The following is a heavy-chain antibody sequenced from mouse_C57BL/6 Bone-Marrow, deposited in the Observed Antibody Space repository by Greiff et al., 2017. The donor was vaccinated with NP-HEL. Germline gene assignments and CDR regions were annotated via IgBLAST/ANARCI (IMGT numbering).Heavy chain of an antibody. J-gene: IGHJ2*01. Sequence: EVQGVESGAELVRPGASVKLSCTASGFNIKDDYMHWVKQRPEQGLEWIGWIDPENGDTEYASKFQGKATITADPSSNTAYLQLSSLTSEDTAVYYCTKQLLPYWGQGTTLTVSS. V-gene: IGHV14-4*01. CDR1: GFNIKDDY. CDR2: IDPENGDT. D-gene: IGHD1-1*01. CDR3: TKQLLPY.